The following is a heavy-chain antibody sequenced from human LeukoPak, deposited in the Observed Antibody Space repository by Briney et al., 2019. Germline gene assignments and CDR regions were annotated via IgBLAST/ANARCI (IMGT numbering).Heavy chain of an antibody. J-gene: IGHJ5*02. CDR2: ISYDGSNK. Sequence: PGGSLRLSCAASGFTFSSYAMHWVRQAPGKGLEWVAVISYDGSNKYYADSVKGRFTISRDNSKNTLYLQMNSLRAEDTAVYYCARGWGIWQWLVPDRSNWFDPWGQGTLVTVSS. CDR3: ARGWGIWQWLVPDRSNWFDP. D-gene: IGHD6-19*01. CDR1: GFTFSSYA. V-gene: IGHV3-30*04.